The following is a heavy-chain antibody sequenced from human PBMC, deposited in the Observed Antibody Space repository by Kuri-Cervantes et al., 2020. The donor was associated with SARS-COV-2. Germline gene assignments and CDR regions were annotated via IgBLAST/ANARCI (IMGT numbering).Heavy chain of an antibody. V-gene: IGHV3-21*01. CDR3: ARDTRLAARPVADYYGMDV. Sequence: GESLKISCAASGFTFSSYSMNWVRQAPGKGLEWVSSISSSSSYIYYADSVKGRFTISRDNAKNSLYLQMNSLRAEDTAVYYCARDTRLAARPVADYYGMDVWDQGTTVTVSS. J-gene: IGHJ6*02. D-gene: IGHD6-6*01. CDR2: ISSSSSYI. CDR1: GFTFSSYS.